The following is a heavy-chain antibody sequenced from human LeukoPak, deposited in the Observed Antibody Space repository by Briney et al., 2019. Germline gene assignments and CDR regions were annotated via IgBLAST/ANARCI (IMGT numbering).Heavy chain of an antibody. D-gene: IGHD2-15*01. CDR3: ARDRRGCSGGSCYGYYYYGMDV. V-gene: IGHV3-33*01. CDR1: GFTFSSCG. Sequence: GRSLRLSCAASGFTFSSCGMHWGRHAPAKGMGWVGVIWYDGSNKSYADLAKGRFTISRDNSKNTLYLQMNSLRAEDTAVYYCARDRRGCSGGSCYGYYYYGMDVWGQGTTVTVSS. CDR2: IWYDGSNK. J-gene: IGHJ6*02.